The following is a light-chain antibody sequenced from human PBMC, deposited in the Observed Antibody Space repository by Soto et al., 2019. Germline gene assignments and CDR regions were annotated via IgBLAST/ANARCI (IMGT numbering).Light chain of an antibody. CDR2: GAS. CDR3: QQYGSSPRT. CDR1: QSVSSSY. J-gene: IGKJ1*01. Sequence: ESGLTQSPSRVSLSPVERATLSCTASQSVSSSYLAWYQQKPGQAHRLLMYGASSRATGIPERFSGTGSGTDFTLTISRLEPEDVAVYYCQQYGSSPRTFGQGTKVDIK. V-gene: IGKV3-20*01.